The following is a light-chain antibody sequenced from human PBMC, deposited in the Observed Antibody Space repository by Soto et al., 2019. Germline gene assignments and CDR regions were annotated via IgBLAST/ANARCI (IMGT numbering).Light chain of an antibody. V-gene: IGKV1-5*03. J-gene: IGKJ4*01. CDR3: QQYNSYSAT. Sequence: DIQMTQSPSTLSASVGDKETNNCQASQSISSWLAWYQQKPGKTTKLLTYKASSLESGVPSRFSGSGSGTEFTLTISSLQPDDFATYYCQQYNSYSATFGGGTKV. CDR1: QSISSW. CDR2: KAS.